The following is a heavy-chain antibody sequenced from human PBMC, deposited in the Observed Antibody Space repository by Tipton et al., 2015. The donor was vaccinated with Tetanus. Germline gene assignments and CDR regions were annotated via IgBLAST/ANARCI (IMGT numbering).Heavy chain of an antibody. Sequence: SLRLSCTASGFSFGDYTMSWFRQAPGKGLEWVGFIKSTTYGGTTQYAASVKGRFSISRDDSKTVAYLQMNSLKAEDTAVYYCGKVGSTPGNRLPNWFDPWGQGTLVTVSS. J-gene: IGHJ5*02. CDR1: GFSFGDYT. CDR3: GKVGSTPGNRLPNWFDP. CDR2: IKSTTYGGTT. V-gene: IGHV3-49*03. D-gene: IGHD2-21*02.